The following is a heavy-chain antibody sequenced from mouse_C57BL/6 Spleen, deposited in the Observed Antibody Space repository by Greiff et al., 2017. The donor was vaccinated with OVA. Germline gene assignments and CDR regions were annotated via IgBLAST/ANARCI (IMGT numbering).Heavy chain of an antibody. Sequence: VQLQQPGAELVMPGASVKLSCKASGYTFTSYWMHWVKQRPAQGLEWIGEIDPSDSYTNYNQKFKGKSTLTVDKSSSTAYMQLSSLTSEDSAVYYCARDLAYWGQGTLVTVSA. CDR2: IDPSDSYT. V-gene: IGHV1-69*01. CDR3: ARDLAY. J-gene: IGHJ3*01. CDR1: GYTFTSYW.